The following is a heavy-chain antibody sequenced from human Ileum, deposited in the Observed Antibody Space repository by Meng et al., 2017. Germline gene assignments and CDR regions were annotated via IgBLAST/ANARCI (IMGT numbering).Heavy chain of an antibody. D-gene: IGHD1-26*01. CDR2: IHYSGST. V-gene: IGHV4-34*01. Sequence: QLQLMQWGAGLFKPSETLSLTCNVYGDSFTNYYWNWIRQPPGKGLEWIVEIHYSGSTHYNPSLESRVTISEDTSQKQFSLRLSSVTAADTAVYYCARRIRGGSYLGWGQGTLVTVSS. CDR1: GDSFTNYY. J-gene: IGHJ4*02. CDR3: ARRIRGGSYLG.